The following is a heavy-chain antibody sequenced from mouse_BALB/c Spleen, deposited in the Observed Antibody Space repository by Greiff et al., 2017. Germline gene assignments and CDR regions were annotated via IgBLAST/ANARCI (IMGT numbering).Heavy chain of an antibody. V-gene: IGHV5-17*02. CDR1: GFTFSSFG. CDR3: ARFDGYSSWFAY. D-gene: IGHD2-3*01. CDR2: ISSGSSTI. J-gene: IGHJ3*01. Sequence: EVKLMESGGGLVQPGGSRKLSCAASGFTFSSFGMHWVRQAPEKGLEWVAYISSGSSTIYYADTVKGRFTISRDNPKNTLFLQMTSLRSEDTAMYYCARFDGYSSWFAYWGQGTLVTVSA.